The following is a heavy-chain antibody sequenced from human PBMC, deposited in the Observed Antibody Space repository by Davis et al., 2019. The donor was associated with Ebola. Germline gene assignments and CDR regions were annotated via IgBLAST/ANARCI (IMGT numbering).Heavy chain of an antibody. Sequence: SVTVSCKASGYTFTSYGISWVRQAPGQGLEWMGRIIPILGIANYAQKFQGRVTITADKSTSTAYMELSSLRSEDTAVYYCARDSSSSDGYYYYGMDVWGQGTTVTVSS. D-gene: IGHD6-6*01. J-gene: IGHJ6*02. CDR2: IIPILGIA. V-gene: IGHV1-69*04. CDR1: GYTFTSYG. CDR3: ARDSSSSDGYYYYGMDV.